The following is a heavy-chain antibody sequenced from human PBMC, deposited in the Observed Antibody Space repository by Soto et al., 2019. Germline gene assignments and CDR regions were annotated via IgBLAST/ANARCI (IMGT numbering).Heavy chain of an antibody. J-gene: IGHJ4*02. V-gene: IGHV4-31*03. CDR3: ARAFSRVGMVYFDY. CDR2: IYYSGST. D-gene: IGHD2-8*01. Sequence: QVQLQESGPGLVKPSQTLSLTCTVSGGSISSGGYYWIWIRQHPGQGLEGIGYIYYSGSTYYNQSLKSRVTISVDTSKNQFSLKLSSVTAADTAVYYCARAFSRVGMVYFDYWGQGTLVTVSS. CDR1: GGSISSGGYY.